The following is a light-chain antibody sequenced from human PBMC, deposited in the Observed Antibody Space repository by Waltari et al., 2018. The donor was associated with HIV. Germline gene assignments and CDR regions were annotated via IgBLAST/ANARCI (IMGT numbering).Light chain of an antibody. CDR3: QQYHTFPLT. CDR2: RAS. V-gene: IGKV1-5*03. Sequence: DVQLSQSLSALSASVGDRVAITCRASQNINTWLAWYQQKPGKAPKLLIYRASTLESGVPSRFSGSGSGTEFTLTINNLQPDDSATFFCQQYHTFPLTFGGGTKVE. CDR1: QNINTW. J-gene: IGKJ4*01.